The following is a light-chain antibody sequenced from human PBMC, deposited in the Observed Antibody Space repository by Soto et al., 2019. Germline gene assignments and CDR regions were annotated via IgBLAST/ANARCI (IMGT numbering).Light chain of an antibody. CDR3: QQSYSSSPIT. V-gene: IGKV1-39*01. CDR1: ETISTF. CDR2: AAS. Sequence: DIQLTQSPSSLSASVGDRVTMTCRASETISTFLNWYQHKPGKAPRLLISAASRLQSGVPPRFSGSGSGTEFTLTINSLRPEDFASYYCQQSYSSSPITFGPGRRLENK. J-gene: IGKJ5*01.